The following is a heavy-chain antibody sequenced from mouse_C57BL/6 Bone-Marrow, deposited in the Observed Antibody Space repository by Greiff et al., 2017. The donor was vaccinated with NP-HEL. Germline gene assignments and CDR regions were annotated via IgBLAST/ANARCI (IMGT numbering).Heavy chain of an antibody. CDR3: ARREHMITTTRVYYAMDY. D-gene: IGHD2-4*01. Sequence: EVRLVESGGDLVKPGGSLKLPCAASGFTFSGYGMSWVRQTQDKRLEWVATISSGGSCTYNPDSVKGQFTISGDNAKNSLYLQMSSLKSEDTAMYYCARREHMITTTRVYYAMDYWGQGTSVTVSS. CDR1: GFTFSGYG. J-gene: IGHJ4*01. V-gene: IGHV5-6*02. CDR2: ISSGGSCT.